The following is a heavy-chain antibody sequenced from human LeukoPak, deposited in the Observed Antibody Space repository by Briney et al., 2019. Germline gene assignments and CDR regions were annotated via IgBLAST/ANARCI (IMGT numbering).Heavy chain of an antibody. CDR3: ARDITMVRGAQVGYYYGMDV. CDR2: ISAYNGNT. D-gene: IGHD3-10*01. J-gene: IGHJ6*02. Sequence: ASVKVSCKASGYTFTSYGISWVRQAPGQGLEWMGWISAYNGNTNYAQKLQGRVTMTTDTSTSTAYVELRSLRSDDTAVYYCARDITMVRGAQVGYYYGMDVWGQGTTVTVSS. V-gene: IGHV1-18*01. CDR1: GYTFTSYG.